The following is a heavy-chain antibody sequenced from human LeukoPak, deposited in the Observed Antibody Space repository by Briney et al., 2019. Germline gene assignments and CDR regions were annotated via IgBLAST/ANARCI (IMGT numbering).Heavy chain of an antibody. CDR3: AMSIAAAGMDY. CDR1: GGSISSGDYY. V-gene: IGHV4-61*08. J-gene: IGHJ4*02. CDR2: IYYSGST. D-gene: IGHD6-13*01. Sequence: PSQTLSLTCTVSGGSISSGDYYWSWIRQPPGKGLEWIGYIYYSGSTNYNPSLKSRVTISVDTSKNQFSLKLSSVTAADTAVYYCAMSIAAAGMDYWGQGTLVTVSS.